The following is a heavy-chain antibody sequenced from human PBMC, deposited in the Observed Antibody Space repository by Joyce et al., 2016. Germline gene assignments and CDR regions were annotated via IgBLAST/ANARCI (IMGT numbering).Heavy chain of an antibody. J-gene: IGHJ4*02. Sequence: EVQLVESGGSLIQPGGCRRRSCAISGFNVSGNYMSWVRQAPGKGPEWVTLISPGGRTLYADCVKGRFTISRDSSKNTLFLQMDSLRAEDTAVYYCARSAQCSDGNCYRYFDYWGRGTLVTVSS. CDR2: ISPGGRT. D-gene: IGHD2-15*01. CDR3: ARSAQCSDGNCYRYFDY. V-gene: IGHV3-53*01. CDR1: GFNVSGNY.